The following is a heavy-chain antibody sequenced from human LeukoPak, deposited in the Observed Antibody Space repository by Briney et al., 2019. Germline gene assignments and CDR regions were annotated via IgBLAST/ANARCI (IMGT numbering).Heavy chain of an antibody. D-gene: IGHD3-10*01. J-gene: IGHJ4*02. CDR2: IYHSGST. V-gene: IGHV4-30-2*01. CDR1: GGSISSGGYS. CDR3: ARVGITMVRGVIEGLSIDY. Sequence: SETLSLTCAVAGGSISSGGYSWSWIRQPPGKGLEWIGYIYHSGSTNYHPSLKSRVTISVDTSKNQFSLKLSSVTAADTAVYYCARVGITMVRGVIEGLSIDYWGQGTLVTVSS.